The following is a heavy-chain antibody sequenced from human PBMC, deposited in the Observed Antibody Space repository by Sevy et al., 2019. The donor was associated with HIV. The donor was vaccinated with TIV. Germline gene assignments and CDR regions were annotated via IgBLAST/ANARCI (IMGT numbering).Heavy chain of an antibody. CDR3: ARWRGTRVTMIVVVTTDYFDN. Sequence: SETLSLTCAVYGGSFSSYDWSWIRQPPGKGLEWIGEINHSGTTNYNPSLKSRVTISLDTSKNQFSLKLTSVTAADTAVYYCARWRGTRVTMIVVVTTDYFDNWGQGTLVTVSS. J-gene: IGHJ4*02. CDR1: GGSFSSYD. V-gene: IGHV4-34*01. CDR2: INHSGTT. D-gene: IGHD3-22*01.